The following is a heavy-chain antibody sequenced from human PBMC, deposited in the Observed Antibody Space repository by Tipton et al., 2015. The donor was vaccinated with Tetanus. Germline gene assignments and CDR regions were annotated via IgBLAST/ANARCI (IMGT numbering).Heavy chain of an antibody. CDR2: IYYGGAT. V-gene: IGHV4-61*01. CDR1: GGSVNSGTYY. D-gene: IGHD3-10*01. J-gene: IGHJ4*02. Sequence: LRLSCSVSGGSVNSGTYYWSWIRQPPGKGLEWLGDIYYGGATQYNPSLEGRVTISMGTSKNQVSLRLTSVTAADTAVYYCARGLPRAPFYFDYWGQGKQVAVSS. CDR3: ARGLPRAPFYFDY.